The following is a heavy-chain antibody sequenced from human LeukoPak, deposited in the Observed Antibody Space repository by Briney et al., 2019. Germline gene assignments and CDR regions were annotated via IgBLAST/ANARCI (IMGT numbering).Heavy chain of an antibody. J-gene: IGHJ4*02. CDR2: ISGHNGHT. Sequence: ASVKVSCKASGYTFTGYGINWVRQAPGQGLEWMGWISGHNGHTNYVQKMRGRVTMTTDTSTNTAYMELRNLTSDDTAVYYCARGPGIAVAGVFDYWGQGSLVTVSS. CDR3: ARGPGIAVAGVFDY. D-gene: IGHD6-19*01. V-gene: IGHV1-18*04. CDR1: GYTFTGYG.